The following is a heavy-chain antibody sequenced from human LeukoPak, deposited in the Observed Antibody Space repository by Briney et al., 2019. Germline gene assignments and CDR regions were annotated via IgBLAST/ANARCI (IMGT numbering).Heavy chain of an antibody. CDR3: ARDRQQMDREWYFDL. Sequence: GGSLRLLCAASGFTFNTHNMNWVGQAPRKGLEWVSYISSTTRTKYYAAFVKGRFTISRDNAKNSLYLQMNSLKDEDTAVYYCARDRQQMDREWYFDLGGRGTLVTVSS. CDR1: GFTFNTHN. V-gene: IGHV3-48*02. J-gene: IGHJ2*01. D-gene: IGHD6-13*01. CDR2: ISSTTRTK.